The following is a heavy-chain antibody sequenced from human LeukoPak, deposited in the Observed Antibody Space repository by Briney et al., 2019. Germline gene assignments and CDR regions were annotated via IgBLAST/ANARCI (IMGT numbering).Heavy chain of an antibody. V-gene: IGHV4-39*01. D-gene: IGHD3-3*01. CDR3: ARGPITIFGVVIRAPKSNWFDP. J-gene: IGHJ5*02. Sequence: SETLSLTCTVSGGSISSSSYYWGWIRQPPGKGLEWIGSIYYSGSTYYNPSLKSRVTISVDTSKNQFSLKLSSVTAADTAVYYCARGPITIFGVVIRAPKSNWFDPWGQGALVTVSS. CDR2: IYYSGST. CDR1: GGSISSSSYY.